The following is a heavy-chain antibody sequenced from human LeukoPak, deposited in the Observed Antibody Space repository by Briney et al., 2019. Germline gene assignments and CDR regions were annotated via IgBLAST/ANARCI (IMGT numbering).Heavy chain of an antibody. CDR3: ARISLYYDSSGYYCDY. CDR1: GFTFSTYS. CDR2: ISSSSTYI. Sequence: SGGSLRLSCAASGFTFSTYSMNWVRQAPGKGLEWVSSISSSSTYIYYSDSVKGRFTISRDNAKNSLYLQMNSLRAEDTAVYYCARISLYYDSSGYYCDYWGQGTLVTVSP. D-gene: IGHD3-22*01. J-gene: IGHJ4*02. V-gene: IGHV3-21*01.